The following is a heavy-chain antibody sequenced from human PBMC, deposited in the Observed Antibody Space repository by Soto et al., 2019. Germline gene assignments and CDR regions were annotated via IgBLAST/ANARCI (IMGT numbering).Heavy chain of an antibody. V-gene: IGHV3-30*18. CDR2: ISYDGSNK. CDR1: GFTFSGYG. D-gene: IGHD6-25*01. Sequence: QVQLVESGGGVVQPGRSLRLSCAASGFTFSGYGMHWVRQAPGKGLEWVAVISYDGSNKYYADSVKGRFTISRDNSKNTLYLQMNSLRAEDTAVYYCAKDMGSGGGMDVWGQGTTVTVSS. CDR3: AKDMGSGGGMDV. J-gene: IGHJ6*02.